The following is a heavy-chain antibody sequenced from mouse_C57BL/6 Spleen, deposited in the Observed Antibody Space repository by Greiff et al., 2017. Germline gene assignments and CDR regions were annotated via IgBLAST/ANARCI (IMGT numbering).Heavy chain of an antibody. Sequence: VQLQQPGAELVKPGASVKLSCKASGYTFTSYWMQWVKQRPGQGLEWIGEIDPSDSYTNYNQKFKGKATLTVDTSSSTAYMQLSSLTSEDSAVYYCARGTDYGSSYRWYFDVWGTGTTVTVSS. CDR1: GYTFTSYW. CDR2: IDPSDSYT. J-gene: IGHJ1*03. V-gene: IGHV1-50*01. D-gene: IGHD1-1*01. CDR3: ARGTDYGSSYRWYFDV.